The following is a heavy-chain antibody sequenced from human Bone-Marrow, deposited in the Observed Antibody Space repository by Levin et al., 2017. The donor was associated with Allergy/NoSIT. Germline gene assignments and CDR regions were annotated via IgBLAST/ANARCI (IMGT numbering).Heavy chain of an antibody. CDR1: GFTFSSYW. D-gene: IGHD3-22*01. CDR2: IRQDGSEK. Sequence: GESLKISCAASGFTFSSYWMSWVRQAPGKGLEWVANIRQDGSEKYYVDSVKGRFTISRDNAKNSLYLQMNSLRVEDTAVYYCARLYNYYDSSGYAYWGQGTLVTVSS. V-gene: IGHV3-7*01. J-gene: IGHJ4*02. CDR3: ARLYNYYDSSGYAY.